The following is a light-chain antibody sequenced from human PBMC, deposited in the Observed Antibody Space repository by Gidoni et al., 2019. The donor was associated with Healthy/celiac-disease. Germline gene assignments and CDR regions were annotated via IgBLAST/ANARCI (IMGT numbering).Light chain of an antibody. CDR3: QQSYSTPC. CDR2: AAS. CDR1: QSISSY. Sequence: DIQMTQSPSSLSASVPDRVTITCRASQSISSYLNWYQQKPGKAPKLMIYAASSLQSGVPSSFSGSGSGKDFTLTISSLQHEDFATYYCQQSYSTPCFGGGTKVEIK. J-gene: IGKJ4*01. V-gene: IGKV1-39*01.